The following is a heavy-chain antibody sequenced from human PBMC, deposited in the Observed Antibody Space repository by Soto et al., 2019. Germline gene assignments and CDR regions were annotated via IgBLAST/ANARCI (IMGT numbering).Heavy chain of an antibody. CDR3: ARDRYGNEGWFDP. D-gene: IGHD2-15*01. Sequence: SETLSLTCTVSGGSISSGGYYWSWIRQHPGKGLEWIGYIYYSGSTYYNPSLKSRVTISVDTSKNQFSLKLSSVTAADTAVYYCARDRYGNEGWFDPWGQGTLVTVSS. CDR2: IYYSGST. CDR1: GGSISSGGYY. V-gene: IGHV4-31*03. J-gene: IGHJ5*02.